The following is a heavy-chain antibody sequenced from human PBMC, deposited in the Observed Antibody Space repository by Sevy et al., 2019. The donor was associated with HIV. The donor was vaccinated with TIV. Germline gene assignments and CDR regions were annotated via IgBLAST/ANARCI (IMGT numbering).Heavy chain of an antibody. J-gene: IGHJ4*02. V-gene: IGHV3-30*04. CDR2: ISYEGSNE. CDR3: ARDWGTPPTAILYYFDF. D-gene: IGHD3-16*01. CDR1: TFTFGHYA. Sequence: GGSLRLSCAASTFTFGHYAMHWVRQAPGKGLQWVAGISYEGSNEYYPDSVKGRFTISRDNSENTLNLEMNNLRVEDTALYYCARDWGTPPTAILYYFDFWGQGIPVTVSS.